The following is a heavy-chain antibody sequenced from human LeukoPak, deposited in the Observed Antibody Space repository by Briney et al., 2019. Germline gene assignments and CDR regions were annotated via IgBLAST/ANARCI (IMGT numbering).Heavy chain of an antibody. CDR3: AKGWFGGKYFDY. D-gene: IGHD3-10*01. J-gene: IGHJ4*02. CDR1: GFTFSSYW. Sequence: GGSLRLSCAASGFTFSSYWMSWVRQAPGKGLEWVASIKHDGSEKYYVDSVKGRFTISRDNAKNSLYLQMNSLRAEDTAMYYCAKGWFGGKYFDYWGQGTLVTVPS. V-gene: IGHV3-7*03. CDR2: IKHDGSEK.